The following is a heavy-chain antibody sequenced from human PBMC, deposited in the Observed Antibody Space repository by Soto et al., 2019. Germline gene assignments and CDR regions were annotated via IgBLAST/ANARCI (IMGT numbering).Heavy chain of an antibody. CDR3: ARGPYSSLWAHIAAAGTRIGYYGMDV. D-gene: IGHD6-13*01. CDR1: GFTFNSYG. Sequence: PGGSLRLSCAASGFTFNSYGMHWVRQAPGKGLGWLAVIWYDGSNKYYADSVKGRFTISRDNSKNTLSLQMNSLRAEDTAVYYCARGPYSSLWAHIAAAGTRIGYYGMDVWGQGTTVTVSS. V-gene: IGHV3-33*01. CDR2: IWYDGSNK. J-gene: IGHJ6*02.